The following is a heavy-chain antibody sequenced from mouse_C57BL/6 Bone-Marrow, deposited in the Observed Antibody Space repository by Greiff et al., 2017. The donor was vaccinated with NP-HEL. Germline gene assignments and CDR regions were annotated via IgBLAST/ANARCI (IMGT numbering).Heavy chain of an antibody. J-gene: IGHJ2*01. Sequence: VQLKESGAELARPGASVKLSCKASGYTFTSYGISWVKQRTGQGLEWIGEIYPRSGNTYYNEKFKGKATLTADKSSSTAYMELRSLTSEDSAVYFCASYYYGYFDYWGQGTTLTVSS. CDR3: ASYYYGYFDY. V-gene: IGHV1-81*01. CDR2: IYPRSGNT. CDR1: GYTFTSYG. D-gene: IGHD1-1*01.